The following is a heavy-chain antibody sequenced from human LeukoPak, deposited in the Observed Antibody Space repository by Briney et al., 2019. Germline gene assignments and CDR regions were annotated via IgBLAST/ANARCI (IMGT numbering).Heavy chain of an antibody. J-gene: IGHJ4*02. Sequence: SETLSLTCAVYGGSFSGYYWSWIRQPPGKGLEWIGEINHSGSTNYNPSLKSRVTISVDTSKNQFSLKLSSVTAADTAVYYCASVRGWSWGYYWGQGTLVTVSS. V-gene: IGHV4-34*01. CDR2: INHSGST. CDR1: GGSFSGYY. CDR3: ASVRGWSWGYY. D-gene: IGHD6-19*01.